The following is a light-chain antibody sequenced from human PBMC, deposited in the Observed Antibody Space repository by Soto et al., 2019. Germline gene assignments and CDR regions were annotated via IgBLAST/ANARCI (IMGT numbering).Light chain of an antibody. CDR2: GAS. J-gene: IGKJ3*01. Sequence: DIQLTQSPSFLSASVGDRVTITCRASQGISSYLAWYQQKPGKAPKLLIYGASTLQSGVPSRFSGSGSGTEFTLTISSLQPEDFATYYCHQLNSYPRTFGPGTKVDIK. V-gene: IGKV1-9*01. CDR3: HQLNSYPRT. CDR1: QGISSY.